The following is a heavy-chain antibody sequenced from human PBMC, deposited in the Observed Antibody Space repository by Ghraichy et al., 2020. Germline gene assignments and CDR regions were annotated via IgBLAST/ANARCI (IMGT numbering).Heavy chain of an antibody. Sequence: SETLSLTCTVSGGSISRYYWSWIRQPPGKGLEWIGYIYSSGSTDYNFSLKSRVSISVDTSTNQFSLKLKLSSVTAADTAVYYCARAGVYGMDVWGQGTTVTVSS. CDR3: ARAGVYGMDV. V-gene: IGHV4-4*09. CDR1: GGSISRYY. CDR2: IYSSGST. J-gene: IGHJ6*02. D-gene: IGHD3-3*01.